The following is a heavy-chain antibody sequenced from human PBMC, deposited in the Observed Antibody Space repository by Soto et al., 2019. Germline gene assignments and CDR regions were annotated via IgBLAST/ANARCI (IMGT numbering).Heavy chain of an antibody. D-gene: IGHD1-26*01. J-gene: IGHJ4*02. Sequence: QVQLVQSGAEVKKPGSSVKVSCKASGGTFSSYTISWVRQAPGQGLEWMGGIIPIFGTANYAQKFQGRVTITADESTSQAYMELSSLRSEDTAVYYCARGSRIVGATTSGSFDYWGQGTLVTVSS. CDR3: ARGSRIVGATTSGSFDY. V-gene: IGHV1-69*01. CDR1: GGTFSSYT. CDR2: IIPIFGTA.